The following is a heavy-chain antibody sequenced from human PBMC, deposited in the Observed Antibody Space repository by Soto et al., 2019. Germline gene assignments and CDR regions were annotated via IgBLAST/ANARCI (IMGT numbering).Heavy chain of an antibody. V-gene: IGHV1-3*01. D-gene: IGHD5-12*01. J-gene: IGHJ4*02. CDR2: INAGNGNT. CDR3: ARSDMVAYEY. CDR1: GYTFTSYA. Sequence: QVQLVQSGAEVKKPGASVKVSCKASGYTFTSYAMHWVRQAPGQRLEWMGWINAGNGNTKYSQKFQGRVSITRDTSASTAYMELSSVRSADTAVYYCARSDMVAYEYWGQGTLVTVSS.